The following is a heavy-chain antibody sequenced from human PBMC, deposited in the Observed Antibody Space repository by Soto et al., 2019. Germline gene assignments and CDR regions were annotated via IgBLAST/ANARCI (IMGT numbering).Heavy chain of an antibody. V-gene: IGHV3-48*02. CDR2: ISSTSRTK. J-gene: IGHJ4*02. Sequence: EVQLVESGGGLVQPGGSLRLSCEASGFDFNYYNMNWVRQAPGRGLEWLSYISSTSRTKYYADSVRGRFTISRDNAKNSVYLQMYSLRDEDTAVYYCTRDGGGGDRSDYWGQGPLVTVSS. D-gene: IGHD2-21*02. CDR3: TRDGGGGDRSDY. CDR1: GFDFNYYN.